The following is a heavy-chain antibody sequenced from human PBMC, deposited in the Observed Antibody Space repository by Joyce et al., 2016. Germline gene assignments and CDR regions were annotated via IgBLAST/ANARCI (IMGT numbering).Heavy chain of an antibody. V-gene: IGHV4-39*07. Sequence: QLQLQESGPGLVKPSETLSLTCTVSGGSISSSSYYWGWIRQPPGKGLEWIWSIYYSGSTHYNPSLKSRVTISVDTSKNQFSLKLSSVTAADTAVYYCAREDNQLYYYYGMDVWGQGTTVTVSS. CDR1: GGSISSSSYY. CDR2: IYYSGST. D-gene: IGHD2-2*01. J-gene: IGHJ6*02. CDR3: AREDNQLYYYYGMDV.